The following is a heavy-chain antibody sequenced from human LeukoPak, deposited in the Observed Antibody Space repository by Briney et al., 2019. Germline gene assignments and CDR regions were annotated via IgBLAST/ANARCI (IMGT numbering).Heavy chain of an antibody. J-gene: IGHJ4*02. D-gene: IGHD6-13*01. CDR1: GFSLSTSGVG. CDR2: IYWDDYK. Sequence: SGPTLVKPRQTLTLSCTFSGFSLSTSGVGVGWIRQPPEKALEWLALIYWDDYKRYSPSLKSRLTITTDTSKNQVVLTMTNMDPVDTATYYCFRAAAGRIDYWGQGTLVTVSS. V-gene: IGHV2-5*02. CDR3: FRAAAGRIDY.